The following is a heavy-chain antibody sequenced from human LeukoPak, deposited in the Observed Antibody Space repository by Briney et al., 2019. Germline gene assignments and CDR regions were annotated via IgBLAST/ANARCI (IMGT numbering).Heavy chain of an antibody. J-gene: IGHJ6*02. CDR1: GGSFSGYY. Sequence: SETLSLTCAVYGGSFSGYYWSWIRQPPGKGLEWIGEINHSGSTNYNPSLKSRVTISVDTSKNQFFLKLSSVTAADTAVYYCAAHIVVVPAAIGGMEVWGQETTVTVSS. D-gene: IGHD2-2*02. CDR2: INHSGST. V-gene: IGHV4-34*01. CDR3: AAHIVVVPAAIGGMEV.